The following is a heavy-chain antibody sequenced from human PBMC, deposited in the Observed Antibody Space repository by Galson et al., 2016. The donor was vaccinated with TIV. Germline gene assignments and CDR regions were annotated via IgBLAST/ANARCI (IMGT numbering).Heavy chain of an antibody. CDR3: TQVPSSGFSYYYGLDV. V-gene: IGHV3-23*01. J-gene: IGHJ6*02. CDR2: ISGGGGST. D-gene: IGHD3-22*01. CDR1: GFTFSIFA. Sequence: SLRLSCAASGFTFSIFAMTWVRQALGMGLEWVSAISGGGGSTYYADSVKGRFTISRDNSTNTLFLQMNRLRAEDTAVYYCTQVPSSGFSYYYGLDVWGQGTTVTVSS.